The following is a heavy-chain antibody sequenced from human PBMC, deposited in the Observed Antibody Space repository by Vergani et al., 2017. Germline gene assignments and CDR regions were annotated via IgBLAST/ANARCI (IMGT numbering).Heavy chain of an antibody. J-gene: IGHJ4*02. CDR1: GYSLTELT. V-gene: IGHV1-24*01. D-gene: IGHD3-22*01. CDR2: FDPEHGEV. Sequence: QVPLVQSGSEVSKPGASVKVSCQVSGYSLTELTIHWVRQAPGKGLELMGGFDPEHGEVTFAHHIQGRVTMTEDRSTDTAYMELSSLRPEDTALYYCEIVTDYYDSSDYYLDYWGQGTLVTVSS. CDR3: EIVTDYYDSSDYYLDY.